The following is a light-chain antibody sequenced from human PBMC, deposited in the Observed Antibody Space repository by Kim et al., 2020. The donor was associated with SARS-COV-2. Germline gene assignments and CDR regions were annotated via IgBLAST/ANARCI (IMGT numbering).Light chain of an antibody. CDR1: QSVSSGY. J-gene: IGKJ4*01. CDR2: GAS. Sequence: LSPGERATLSCRASQSVSSGYLAWYQQKPGQAPRLFIYGASSRAVGIPDRFSGSGSGTDFTLTISRLEPEDFAVYFCQQYGSSSPTFGGGTKVEIK. V-gene: IGKV3-20*01. CDR3: QQYGSSSPT.